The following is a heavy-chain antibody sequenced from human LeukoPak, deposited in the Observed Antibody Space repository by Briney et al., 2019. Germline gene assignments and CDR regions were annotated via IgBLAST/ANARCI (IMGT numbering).Heavy chain of an antibody. CDR2: IYYSGST. CDR3: AXDXGDY. CDR1: GGSISSYY. V-gene: IGHV4-59*01. D-gene: IGHD3-10*01. J-gene: IGHJ4*02. Sequence: SETLSLTCTVSGGSISSYYWSWIRQPPGKGLEWVGYIYYSGSTNYNPSLKSRVTISVDTSKNQFSLKLRSVTAADTAVYYCAXDXGDYWGQGILVTVSS.